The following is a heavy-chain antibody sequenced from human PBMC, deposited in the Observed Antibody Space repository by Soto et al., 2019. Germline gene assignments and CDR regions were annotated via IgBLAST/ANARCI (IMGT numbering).Heavy chain of an antibody. Sequence: SPTLSLTCAISGDSVSSNSAAWHWIRQSPSRGLEWLGRTYYRSKWYNDYAVSVKSRITINPDTSKNQFSLHLSSVTPEDTAVYYCVREMGYRSGQGGYDQSYGMDVWGQWTRVTVSS. V-gene: IGHV6-1*01. CDR1: GDSVSSNSAA. CDR2: TYYRSKWYN. J-gene: IGHJ6*02. CDR3: VREMGYRSGQGGYDQSYGMDV. D-gene: IGHD6-19*01.